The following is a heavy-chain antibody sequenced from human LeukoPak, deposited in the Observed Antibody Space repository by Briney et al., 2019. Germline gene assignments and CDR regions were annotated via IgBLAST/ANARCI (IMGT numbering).Heavy chain of an antibody. CDR1: GGSISSYY. V-gene: IGHV4-59*01. D-gene: IGHD1-26*01. CDR2: MYYSGST. CDR3: AYSGSYLGFDY. J-gene: IGHJ4*02. Sequence: SETLSLTCTVSGGSISSYYWSWIRQPPGKGLEWIGYMYYSGSTNYNPSLKGRVTISVDTSKNQFSLKLSSVTAADTAVYYCAYSGSYLGFDYWGQGTLVTVSS.